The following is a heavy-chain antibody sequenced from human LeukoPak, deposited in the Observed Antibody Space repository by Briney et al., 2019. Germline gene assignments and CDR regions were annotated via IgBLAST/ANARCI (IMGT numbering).Heavy chain of an antibody. CDR1: GFTFSSYG. CDR3: ARDLDPYAMDV. J-gene: IGHJ6*02. D-gene: IGHD3-16*01. CDR2: IWDDGSNK. Sequence: GGSLRLSCAASGFTFSSYGMHWVRQAPGKGLKWVAAIWDDGSNKYYADSVKGRFTISRDNSKNTLYLQMNSLRVEDTAVYYCARDLDPYAMDVWGQGTTVTVSS. V-gene: IGHV3-33*01.